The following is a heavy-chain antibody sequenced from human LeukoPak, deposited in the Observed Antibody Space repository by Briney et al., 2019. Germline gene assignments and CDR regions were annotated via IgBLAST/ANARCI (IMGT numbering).Heavy chain of an antibody. CDR1: GYSISSGYY. CDR2: IYHSGST. Sequence: PSETLSLTCTVSGYSISSGYYWGWIRQPPGKGLEWIGSIYHSGSTYYNPSLKRRVTISVDTSKNQFSLKLSSVTAADTAVYYCARASETYYYDSSGYYAFDYWGQGTLVTVSS. D-gene: IGHD3-22*01. V-gene: IGHV4-38-2*02. J-gene: IGHJ4*02. CDR3: ARASETYYYDSSGYYAFDY.